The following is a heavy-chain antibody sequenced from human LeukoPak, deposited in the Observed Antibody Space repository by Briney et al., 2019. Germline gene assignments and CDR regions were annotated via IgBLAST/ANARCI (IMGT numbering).Heavy chain of an antibody. V-gene: IGHV4-59*01. D-gene: IGHD2-15*01. Sequence: SGTLSLTCSVSGGSISTYYWSWIRQLPGKGLEWIGYIYYTGTTNYNPSLRSRVTISVDTSRNQFSLRLSSVTAEDTAVYYCARDRGVVVVAATTESAPPWYFDLWGRGTLVTVSS. CDR3: ARDRGVVVVAATTESAPPWYFDL. CDR1: GGSISTYY. J-gene: IGHJ2*01. CDR2: IYYTGTT.